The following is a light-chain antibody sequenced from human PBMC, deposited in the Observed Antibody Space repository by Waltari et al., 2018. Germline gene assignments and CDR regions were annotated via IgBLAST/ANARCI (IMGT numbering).Light chain of an antibody. J-gene: IGKJ1*01. CDR3: QQRSNWPPWT. Sequence: EIVLTQSPATLSLSSGERATLSCRASQSVSSYFAWYQQKPGQAPRLLIYDASNRATGIPARFSGSGSGTDFTLTISSLEPEDFAVYYCQQRSNWPPWTFGQGTKVEIK. V-gene: IGKV3-11*01. CDR1: QSVSSY. CDR2: DAS.